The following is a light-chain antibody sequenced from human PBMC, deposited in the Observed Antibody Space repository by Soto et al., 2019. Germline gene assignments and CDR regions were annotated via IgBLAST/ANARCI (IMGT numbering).Light chain of an antibody. Sequence: QSALTQSPSASGSPGQSVTISCTGTSSDIGGYDSVSWYQQHPGKAPKVMIYDVSKRPSGVPDRFSGSKSGNTASLTVSALQAEDEADYYCAAWDESLSGWVFGGGTKLTVL. CDR2: DVS. CDR3: AAWDESLSGWV. CDR1: SSDIGGYDS. J-gene: IGLJ3*02. V-gene: IGLV2-8*01.